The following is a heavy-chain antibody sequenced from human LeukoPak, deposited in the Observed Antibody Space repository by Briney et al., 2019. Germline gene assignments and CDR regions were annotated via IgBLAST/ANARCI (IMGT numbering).Heavy chain of an antibody. CDR2: IYYSGST. CDR1: GGSISSYY. Sequence: PSETLPLTCTVSGGSISSYYWSWIRQPPGKGLEWIGYIYYSGSTNYNPSLKSRVTISVDTSKNQFSLKLSSVTAADTAVYYCARSSLRRFIPRNYFDYWGQGTLVTVSS. V-gene: IGHV4-59*01. D-gene: IGHD5/OR15-5a*01. CDR3: ARSSLRRFIPRNYFDY. J-gene: IGHJ4*02.